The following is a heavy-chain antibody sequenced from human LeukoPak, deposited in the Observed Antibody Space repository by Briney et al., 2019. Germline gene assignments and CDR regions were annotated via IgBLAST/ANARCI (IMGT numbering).Heavy chain of an antibody. V-gene: IGHV4-30-4*08. J-gene: IGHJ3*02. CDR3: ARATITMMVGIPADAFDT. D-gene: IGHD3-22*01. Sequence: PSQTLSLTCTVSGGSLRSGVYYWSWTRQPPGTGLEWIGYIYYSGNTYYNPSLKSRVTISVDTSKKQFSLKLSSVTAADTAVHYCARATITMMVGIPADAFDTWGQGTMVTVSS. CDR1: GGSLRSGVYY. CDR2: IYYSGNT.